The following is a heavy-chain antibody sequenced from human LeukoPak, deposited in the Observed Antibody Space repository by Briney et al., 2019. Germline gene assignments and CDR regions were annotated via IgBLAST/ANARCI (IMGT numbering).Heavy chain of an antibody. CDR1: GFTFSNAW. V-gene: IGHV3-15*01. D-gene: IGHD2-15*01. Sequence: PGGSLRLSCAASGFTFSNAWMSWVRQAPGKGLEWVGRIKSKTDGGTTDYAASVKGRFTISRDDSKNKLYLQMNSLKTEDTAVYYCTTGAENEQCSGGSCYSYYYYYYMDVWGKGTTVTVSS. CDR3: TTGAENEQCSGGSCYSYYYYYYMDV. CDR2: IKSKTDGGTT. J-gene: IGHJ6*03.